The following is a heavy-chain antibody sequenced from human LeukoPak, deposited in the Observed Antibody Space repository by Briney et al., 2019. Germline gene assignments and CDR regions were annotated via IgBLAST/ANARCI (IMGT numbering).Heavy chain of an antibody. V-gene: IGHV1-2*02. CDR2: INTNSGGT. Sequence: ASVKVSCKASGYTFTGYYMHWVRQAPGQGLEWMGWINTNSGGTNYAQKFQGRVTMTRDTSISTAYMELSRLRSDDTDVYYCARGITIFGVVLYYYMDVWGKGTMVTVPS. CDR1: GYTFTGYY. J-gene: IGHJ6*03. D-gene: IGHD3-3*01. CDR3: ARGITIFGVVLYYYMDV.